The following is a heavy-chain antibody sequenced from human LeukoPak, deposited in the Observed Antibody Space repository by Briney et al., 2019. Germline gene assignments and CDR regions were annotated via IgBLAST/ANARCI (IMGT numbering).Heavy chain of an antibody. J-gene: IGHJ2*01. CDR2: IYTGGLT. Sequence: GGSLRLSCAASGFTVSSNHMTWVRQAPGKGLEWVSEIYTGGLTFYADSVKGRFTISRDNSKNTLYLQMNSLRAEDTAVYYCAKEEAVAQVYPGWCFDLWGRGTLVTVSS. CDR1: GFTVSSNH. D-gene: IGHD6-19*01. CDR3: AKEEAVAQVYPGWCFDL. V-gene: IGHV3-53*05.